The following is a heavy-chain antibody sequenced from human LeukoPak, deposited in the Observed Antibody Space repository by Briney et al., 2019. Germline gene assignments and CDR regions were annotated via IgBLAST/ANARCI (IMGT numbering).Heavy chain of an antibody. CDR3: AKAGGWSSSTLTYYYYMDV. V-gene: IGHV4-39*06. Sequence: ETLSLTCTVSGGSISSSSYYWGWLRQPPGKGREWIGSIYYSGSTYYNPSLKSQVTISVDTSKNQFPLKLSSVTAADTAVYYCAKAGGWSSSTLTYYYYMDVWGKGTMLTVSS. CDR1: GGSISSSSYY. CDR2: IYYSGST. J-gene: IGHJ6*03. D-gene: IGHD6-6*01.